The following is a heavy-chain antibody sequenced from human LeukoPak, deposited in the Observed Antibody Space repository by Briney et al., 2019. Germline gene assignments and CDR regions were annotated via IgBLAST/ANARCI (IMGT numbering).Heavy chain of an antibody. CDR1: GGTFNNSA. CDR3: ARDVHGDYGSGWFDP. D-gene: IGHD4-17*01. CDR2: IVPLFGTA. J-gene: IGHJ5*02. V-gene: IGHV1-69*05. Sequence: SVKVSCKTSGGTFNNSAISWVRQAPGQGLEWLGGIVPLFGTAGYAQKFQGRVTITKDESTRTVYLELTSLTSDDTAVYYCARDVHGDYGSGWFDPWGQGTLVSVSS.